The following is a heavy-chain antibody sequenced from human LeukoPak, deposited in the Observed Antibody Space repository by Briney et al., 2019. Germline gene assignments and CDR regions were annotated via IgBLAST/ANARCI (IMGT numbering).Heavy chain of an antibody. J-gene: IGHJ4*02. V-gene: IGHV3-49*03. Sequence: GGSLRLSCTASGFTFCDYAMSWFRQAPGKGLEWVGFIRGKAYGGTTEYAASVKGRFTISRDDSKSIAYLQMNSLKTEDTAVYYCTRVLRGYGGYYFDYWGQGTLVTVSS. D-gene: IGHD4-23*01. CDR1: GFTFCDYA. CDR2: IRGKAYGGTT. CDR3: TRVLRGYGGYYFDY.